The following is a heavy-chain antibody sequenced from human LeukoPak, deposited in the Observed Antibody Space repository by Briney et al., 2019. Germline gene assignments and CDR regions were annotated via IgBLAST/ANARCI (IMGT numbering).Heavy chain of an antibody. V-gene: IGHV3-23*01. CDR2: ISGSGTTT. D-gene: IGHD7-27*01. CDR1: GFTFSSYA. CDR3: AKSSSGDWYLDL. Sequence: GGSLRLSCAASGFTFSSYAMSWVRQAPGKGLEWVSVISGSGTTTYYADSVKGRFTISRDNSKNTLYLQMSSLRAEDTAVYYCAKSSSGDWYLDLWGRGALVTVSS. J-gene: IGHJ2*01.